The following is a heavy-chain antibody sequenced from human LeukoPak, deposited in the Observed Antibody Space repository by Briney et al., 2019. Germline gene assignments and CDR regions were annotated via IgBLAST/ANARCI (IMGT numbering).Heavy chain of an antibody. D-gene: IGHD3-22*01. CDR1: GYSISSGYY. CDR2: IYHSGST. V-gene: IGHV4-38-2*02. Sequence: SETLSLTCAVSGYSISSGYYWGWIRQPPGKGLEWIGSIYHSGSTYYNPSLKSRVTISVDTSKNQFSLKLSSVTAADTAVYYCARDSNYYDSSGYRYYFDYWGQGTLVTVSS. CDR3: ARDSNYYDSSGYRYYFDY. J-gene: IGHJ4*02.